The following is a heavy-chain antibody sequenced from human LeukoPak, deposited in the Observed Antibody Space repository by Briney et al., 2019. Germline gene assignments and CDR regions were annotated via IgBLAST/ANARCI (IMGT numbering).Heavy chain of an antibody. CDR2: IYYSGST. D-gene: IGHD3-22*01. CDR1: GGSISSGGYY. CDR3: ATTCYCDSSGYYYAGAFDI. Sequence: SQTLSLTCTVSGGSISSGGYYWSWIRQHPGKGLEWIGYIYYSGSTYYNPSLKSRVTISVDTSKNQFSLKLSSVTAADMAVYYCATTCYCDSSGYYYAGAFDIWGQGTMVTVSS. J-gene: IGHJ3*02. V-gene: IGHV4-31*03.